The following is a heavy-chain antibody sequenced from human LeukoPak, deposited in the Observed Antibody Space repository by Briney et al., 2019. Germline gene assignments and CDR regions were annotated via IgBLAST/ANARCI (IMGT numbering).Heavy chain of an antibody. V-gene: IGHV6-1*01. J-gene: IGHJ3*01. CDR3: ARGGQGDGYSADEAFDF. Sequence: SQTLSLTCVISGDSVVSNSTACNWIRQSPSRGLEWLGRTYYRSRWYNDYAVSVKGRITINPDTSKNQFSLQLNSVTPEDTAVYYCARGGQGDGYSADEAFDFWGQGTVVTVS. CDR1: GDSVVSNSTA. CDR2: TYYRSRWYN. D-gene: IGHD5-24*01.